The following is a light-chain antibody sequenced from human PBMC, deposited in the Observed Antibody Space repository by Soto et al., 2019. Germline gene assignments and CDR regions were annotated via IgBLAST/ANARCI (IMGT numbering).Light chain of an antibody. CDR3: MQSIQLPIT. CDR2: EVS. Sequence: DVVLTQTPHSLSVTPGQPASISCKSSQSLLYSDGRSCVYWYLQKPGQPPQLLIHEVSNRFSGVPDRFSGSGSGTDFTLKISRVEAEDVGVYYCMQSIQLPITFGGGTNVEIK. V-gene: IGKV2D-29*01. J-gene: IGKJ4*01. CDR1: QSLLYSDGRSC.